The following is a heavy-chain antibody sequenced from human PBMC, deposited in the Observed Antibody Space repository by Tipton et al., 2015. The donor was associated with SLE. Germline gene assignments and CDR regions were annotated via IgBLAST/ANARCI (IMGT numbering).Heavy chain of an antibody. CDR3: ARHGGIAFEYFQY. D-gene: IGHD6-13*01. CDR2: IYYSGST. CDR1: GGSMSSILAH. V-gene: IGHV4-39*07. J-gene: IGHJ1*01. Sequence: TLSLTCTVSGGSMSSILAHWAWIRQPPGKGLEWIGSIYYSGSTYYNPSLKSRVTISVDTSRNQFSLKLSSVTAADTAVYYCARHGGIAFEYFQYWGQGTLVTVSS.